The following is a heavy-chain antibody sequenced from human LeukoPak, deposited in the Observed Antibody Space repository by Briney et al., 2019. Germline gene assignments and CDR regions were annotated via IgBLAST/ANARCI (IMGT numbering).Heavy chain of an antibody. CDR1: EFIFGHYS. D-gene: IGHD5/OR15-5a*01. V-gene: IGHV3-49*03. Sequence: GGSLRLSCTASEFIFGHYSLSWLRQAPGKGLEWVGFIRSKAYGGTTEYAASVKGRFTIARDDSKSIAYLQMNSLKTEDTAVYYCTRAFYETYGYWFDPWGQGTLVTVSS. CDR2: IRSKAYGGTT. J-gene: IGHJ5*02. CDR3: TRAFYETYGYWFDP.